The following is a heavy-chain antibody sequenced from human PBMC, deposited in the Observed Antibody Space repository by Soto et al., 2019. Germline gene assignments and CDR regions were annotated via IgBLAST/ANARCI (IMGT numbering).Heavy chain of an antibody. CDR2: IYYSGST. CDR1: GGSISSYY. V-gene: IGHV4-59*01. CDR3: ARSPSIAARPARYYGMDF. J-gene: IGHJ6*02. Sequence: SETLSLTCTVSGGSISSYYWSWIRQPPGKGLEWIGYIYYSGSTNYNPSLKSRVTISVDTSKNQFSLKLSSVTAADTAVYYCARSPSIAARPARYYGMDFWGQGTTVTVSS. D-gene: IGHD6-6*01.